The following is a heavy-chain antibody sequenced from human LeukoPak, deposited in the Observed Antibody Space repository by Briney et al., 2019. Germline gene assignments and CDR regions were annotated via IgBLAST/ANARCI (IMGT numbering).Heavy chain of an antibody. Sequence: GGSLRLSCAASGFTFSSYGMHWVRQAPGKGLEWVAFIRYDGSNKYYADSVKGRFTISRDNSKNTLYLQMNSLRTDDTAVYYCASENPHAFDTWGQGTMVTVSS. CDR1: GFTFSSYG. V-gene: IGHV3-30*02. CDR2: IRYDGSNK. CDR3: ASENPHAFDT. J-gene: IGHJ3*02.